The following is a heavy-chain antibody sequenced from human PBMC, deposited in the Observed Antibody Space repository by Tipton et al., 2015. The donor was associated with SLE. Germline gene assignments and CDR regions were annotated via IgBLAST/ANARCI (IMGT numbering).Heavy chain of an antibody. J-gene: IGHJ4*02. CDR1: GGSFSGYY. V-gene: IGHV4-34*01. CDR2: MYYSGNT. D-gene: IGHD6-13*01. CDR3: ARLPIAAAPRY. Sequence: TLSLTCAVYGGSFSGYYWSWIRQPPGKGLEWIGSMYYSGNTYYNPSLKTRVTISVDTSKNQFSLKLSSVTAADTAVYYCARLPIAAAPRYWGQGTLVTVSS.